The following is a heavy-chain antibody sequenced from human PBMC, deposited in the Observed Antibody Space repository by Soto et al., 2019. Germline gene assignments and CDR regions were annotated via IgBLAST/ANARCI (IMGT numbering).Heavy chain of an antibody. D-gene: IGHD4-17*01. CDR3: AKDSAGDPSRAYYYYYYGMDV. Sequence: GGSLRLSCAASGFTFSSYGMHWVRQAPGKGLEWVAVISYDGSNKYYADSVKGRFTISRDNSKNTLYLQMNSLRAEDTAVYYCAKDSAGDPSRAYYYYYYGMDVWGQGTTGTAP. J-gene: IGHJ6*02. CDR2: ISYDGSNK. V-gene: IGHV3-30*18. CDR1: GFTFSSYG.